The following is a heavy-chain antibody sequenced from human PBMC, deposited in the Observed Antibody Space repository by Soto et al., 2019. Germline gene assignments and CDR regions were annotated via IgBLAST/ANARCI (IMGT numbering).Heavy chain of an antibody. J-gene: IGHJ4*02. CDR1: GYTFTSYG. CDR3: AARSPAFDY. CDR2: ISTYKGNT. V-gene: IGHV1-18*01. Sequence: QVQLVQSGPEVKKPGASVKVSCKTSGYTFTSYGIAWVRQAPGQGLEWMGWISTYKGNTNYAQKFQGRVTMTTDTSTSTAYMELRSLRSDDTAVYYCAARSPAFDYWGQGTLVTVSS.